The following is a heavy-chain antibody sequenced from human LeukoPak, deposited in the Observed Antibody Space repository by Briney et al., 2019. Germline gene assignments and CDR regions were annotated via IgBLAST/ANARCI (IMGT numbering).Heavy chain of an antibody. CDR3: ATDTADSSGWYISH. J-gene: IGHJ4*02. D-gene: IGHD6-19*01. Sequence: ASVKVSCKVSGYTLTELSMHWVRQAPGKGLEWMGGFDPEDGETIYAQKFQGRVTMTEDTSTDTAYMELSSLRSEDTAVYYCATDTADSSGWYISHWGQGTLVTVSS. CDR2: FDPEDGET. V-gene: IGHV1-24*01. CDR1: GYTLTELS.